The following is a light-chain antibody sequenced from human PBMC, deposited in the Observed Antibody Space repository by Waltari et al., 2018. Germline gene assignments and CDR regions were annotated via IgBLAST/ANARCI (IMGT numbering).Light chain of an antibody. Sequence: QSVLTQPPSASGTPGQRVTISCSGSSSNIGSNYVYWYQQLPGTAPKLLIYRNKQRTSGVPDRFPGSKSGTSASLAISGLRSEDEADYYCAAWDDSLSGVVFGGGTKLTVL. CDR1: SSNIGSNY. CDR3: AAWDDSLSGVV. J-gene: IGLJ2*01. CDR2: RNK. V-gene: IGLV1-47*01.